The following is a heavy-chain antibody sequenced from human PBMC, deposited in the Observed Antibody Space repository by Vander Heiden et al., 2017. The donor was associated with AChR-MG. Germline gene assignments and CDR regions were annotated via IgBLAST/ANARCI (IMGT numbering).Heavy chain of an antibody. CDR1: GGSISSSSYY. Sequence: QLQLQESGPGLVKPSETLSLPCTVSGGSISSSSYYWGWIRQPPGKGLEWIGSIYYSGSTYYNPSLKSRVTISVDTSKNQFSLKLSSVTAADTAVYYCASGVATISWYYYYYMDVWGKGTTVTVSS. J-gene: IGHJ6*03. CDR2: IYYSGST. CDR3: ASGVATISWYYYYYMDV. V-gene: IGHV4-39*01. D-gene: IGHD5-12*01.